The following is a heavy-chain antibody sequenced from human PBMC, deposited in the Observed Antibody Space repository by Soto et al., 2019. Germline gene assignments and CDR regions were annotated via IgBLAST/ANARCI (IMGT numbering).Heavy chain of an antibody. D-gene: IGHD3-10*01. J-gene: IGHJ4*02. V-gene: IGHV3-53*01. CDR1: GLTVSNNY. Sequence: EVQLVESGGGLIQPGGSLRLSCAASGLTVSNNYMSWVRQAPGKGLEWVSVIYSGGNTNYADSVKGRFIISRDNSKNTVHLKINGLRATDPGVYFCATHPGGGGYWGQGTLVTVSS. CDR2: IYSGGNT. CDR3: ATHPGGGGY.